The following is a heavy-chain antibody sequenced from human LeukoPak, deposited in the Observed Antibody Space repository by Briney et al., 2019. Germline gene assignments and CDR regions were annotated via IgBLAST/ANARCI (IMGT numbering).Heavy chain of an antibody. V-gene: IGHV1-18*01. D-gene: IGHD2-2*01. J-gene: IGHJ6*03. Sequence: ASVKVSCKASGYTFASFAISWVRQAPGQGLEWMGWISAYNGNTNYAQKLQGRVTMTTDTSTSTAYMELRSLRSDDTAVYYCARSVVPAAILGAGDYYMDVWGKGTTVTISS. CDR2: ISAYNGNT. CDR1: GYTFASFA. CDR3: ARSVVPAAILGAGDYYMDV.